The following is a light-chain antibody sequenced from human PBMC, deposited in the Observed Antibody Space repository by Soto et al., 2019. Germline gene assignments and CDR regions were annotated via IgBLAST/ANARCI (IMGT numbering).Light chain of an antibody. CDR2: DAS. V-gene: IGKV1-5*01. CDR1: QSIGTW. J-gene: IGKJ1*01. CDR3: QQYNSYSRA. Sequence: DIQMTQSPSTLSASVGDRVTITCRVSQSIGTWLAWYQHKPGRAPKLLIYDASTLEGGVPSRFSGSRSGTEFTFTISSLQPDDFATYYCQQYNSYSRAFGQGTKVEIK.